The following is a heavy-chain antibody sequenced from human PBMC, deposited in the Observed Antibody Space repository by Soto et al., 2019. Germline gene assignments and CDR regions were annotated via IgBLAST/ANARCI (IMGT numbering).Heavy chain of an antibody. D-gene: IGHD2-15*01. CDR1: GGTFSIDT. Sequence: QVQLVQSGAEVKKPGSSVKVSCEASGGTFSIDTISWVRQAPGQGLEWMGGSANSAQKCQGRLTVTADESTSTVYLQLSSLTSEDTAVYYCAREGPPDIAWFDPWGQGTLVSVSS. J-gene: IGHJ5*02. CDR3: AREGPPDIAWFDP. CDR2: SA. V-gene: IGHV1-69*01.